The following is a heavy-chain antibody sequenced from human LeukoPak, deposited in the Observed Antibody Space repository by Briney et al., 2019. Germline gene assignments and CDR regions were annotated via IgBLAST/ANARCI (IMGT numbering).Heavy chain of an antibody. CDR3: ARDQALGYGWPTVLAIDI. CDR1: GGSISSGGYY. J-gene: IGHJ3*02. V-gene: IGHV4-61*02. Sequence: PSQTLSLTCTVSGGSISSGGYYWSWIRQPAGKGLEWIGRVYTSGSTNYNPSLKSRVTISIDTSKNQFSLNLSSVTAADTAVYYCARDQALGYGWPTVLAIDIWGQGTMVTVSS. CDR2: VYTSGST. D-gene: IGHD6-19*01.